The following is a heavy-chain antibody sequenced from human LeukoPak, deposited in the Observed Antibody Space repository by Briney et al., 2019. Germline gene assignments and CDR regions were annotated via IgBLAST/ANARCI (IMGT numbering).Heavy chain of an antibody. J-gene: IGHJ4*02. CDR1: GGSISRSGDY. Sequence: SETLSLTCTVSGGSISRSGDYWGWIRQPPGKGLEWIGSFYYSGSTYYNPALKSRVTISVDTSKNQFSLKLSSVTAADTAVYYCARLTYSSSSAVDYWDQGTLVTVSS. V-gene: IGHV4-39*01. CDR3: ARLTYSSSSAVDY. CDR2: FYYSGST. D-gene: IGHD6-6*01.